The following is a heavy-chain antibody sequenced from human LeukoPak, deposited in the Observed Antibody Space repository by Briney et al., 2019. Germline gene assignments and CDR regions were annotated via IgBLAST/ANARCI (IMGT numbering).Heavy chain of an antibody. CDR1: GYTFSDYY. V-gene: IGHV1-2*06. J-gene: IGHJ4*02. CDR2: ISPTSGGT. D-gene: IGHD2-2*01. Sequence: ASVKVACKASGYTFSDYYLHWVRLAPGQGLEWMGRISPTSGGTDYAQKFQGKVTMTRDASICTVYMDLNRLRSDDTAIYYCARQLETTSWFDYWGQGTLVIVSS. CDR3: ARQLETTSWFDY.